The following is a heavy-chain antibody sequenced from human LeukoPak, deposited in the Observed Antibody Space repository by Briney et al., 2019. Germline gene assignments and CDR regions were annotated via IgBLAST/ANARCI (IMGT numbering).Heavy chain of an antibody. CDR1: GFTFGDFA. J-gene: IGHJ2*01. CDR3: TTSVAVAGAIWYFDL. Sequence: GGSLRLSCTASGFTFGDFAISWVRQAPGKGLEWVGFIRSKAYGGPTECAASVKGRFTISRDDSKSIAYLQMNSLKTEDTAVYFCTTSVAVAGAIWYFDLWGRGTLVTVSS. V-gene: IGHV3-49*04. CDR2: IRSKAYGGPT. D-gene: IGHD6-19*01.